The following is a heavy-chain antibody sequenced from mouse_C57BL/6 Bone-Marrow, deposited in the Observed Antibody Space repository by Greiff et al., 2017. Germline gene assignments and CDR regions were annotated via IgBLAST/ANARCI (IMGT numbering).Heavy chain of an antibody. CDR3: ARGVWLQREGDY. CDR2: IHPNSGST. Sequence: QVQLQQPGAELVKPGASVKLSCKASGYTFTSYWMHWVKQRPGQGLEWIGMIHPNSGSTNYNEKFKSKATLTVDKSSSTAYMQLSSLTSEDSAVYYCARGVWLQREGDYWGQGTTLTVSS. V-gene: IGHV1-64*01. CDR1: GYTFTSYW. D-gene: IGHD2-2*01. J-gene: IGHJ2*01.